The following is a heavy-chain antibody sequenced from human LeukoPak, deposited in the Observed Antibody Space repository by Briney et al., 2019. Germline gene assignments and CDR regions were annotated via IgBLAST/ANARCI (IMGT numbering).Heavy chain of an antibody. J-gene: IGHJ4*02. Sequence: GASVKVPCKASGGTFSSYAISWVRQAPGQGLEWMGGIIPTFGTANYAQKFQGRVTITADESTSTAYMELSSLRSEDTAVYYCARGGELRYFDWYGPLDYWGQGTLVTVSS. V-gene: IGHV1-69*13. CDR2: IIPTFGTA. CDR3: ARGGELRYFDWYGPLDY. CDR1: GGTFSSYA. D-gene: IGHD3-9*01.